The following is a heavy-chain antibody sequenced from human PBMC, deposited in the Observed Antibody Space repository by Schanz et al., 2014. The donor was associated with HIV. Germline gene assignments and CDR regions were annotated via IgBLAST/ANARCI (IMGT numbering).Heavy chain of an antibody. CDR3: AKPEYDSRGSSQSHFDY. CDR2: ISESGGRT. J-gene: IGHJ4*02. CDR1: GFNFNNYA. V-gene: IGHV3-23*04. Sequence: VLLVESGGGVVQPGRSLRLSCAASGFNFNNYAMTWVRQAPGKGLEWVSSISESGGRTYYADSVNGRFTISRDNSKNTLYLQMTTLRIDDTAVYYCAKPEYDSRGSSQSHFDYWGQGTLVTVSS. D-gene: IGHD3-22*01.